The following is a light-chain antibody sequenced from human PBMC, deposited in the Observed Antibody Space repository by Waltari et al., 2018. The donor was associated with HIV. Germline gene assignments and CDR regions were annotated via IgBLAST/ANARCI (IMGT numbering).Light chain of an antibody. J-gene: IGKJ5*01. CDR2: GAS. V-gene: IGKV3-20*01. Sequence: EIVLTQSPGTLSLSPGERATLSCRASESVSSSDLAWYQQKPGQAPRLLISGASTRATAIPDRFSGSVSGTDFTLTISRLEPEDFAVYFCQLYSASITFGQGTRLEIK. CDR3: QLYSASIT. CDR1: ESVSSSD.